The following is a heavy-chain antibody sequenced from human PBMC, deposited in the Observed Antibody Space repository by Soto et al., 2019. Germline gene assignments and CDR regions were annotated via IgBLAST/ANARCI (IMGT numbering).Heavy chain of an antibody. J-gene: IGHJ4*02. Sequence: QVQLVESGGGVVQPGRSLRLSCAASGFTFSSYAMHWVRQAPGKGLEWVAVISYDGSNKYYADSVKSRFTISRDNSKNTLYLQMNSLRAEDTAVYYCARDSQQLAVFDYWGQGTLVTVSS. V-gene: IGHV3-30-3*01. CDR2: ISYDGSNK. CDR1: GFTFSSYA. D-gene: IGHD6-13*01. CDR3: ARDSQQLAVFDY.